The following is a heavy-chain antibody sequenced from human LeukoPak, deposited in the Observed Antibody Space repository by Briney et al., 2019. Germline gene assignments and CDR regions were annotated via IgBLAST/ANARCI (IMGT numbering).Heavy chain of an antibody. D-gene: IGHD4-23*01. Sequence: SETLSLTCAVYGESFSGSYWSWIRQPPGKGLEWIGEINHSGSTNYNPSLKSRVTISVDTSKSQFSLKLTSVTAADTAVYYCASVPATVGVFDIWGQGTMVIVSS. CDR2: INHSGST. V-gene: IGHV4-34*01. CDR1: GESFSGSY. CDR3: ASVPATVGVFDI. J-gene: IGHJ3*02.